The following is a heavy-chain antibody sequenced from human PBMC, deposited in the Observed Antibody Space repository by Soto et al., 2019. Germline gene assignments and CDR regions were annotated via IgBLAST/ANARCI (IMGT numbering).Heavy chain of an antibody. Sequence: VASVKVSCKASGYTFTGYYMHWVRQAPGQGLEWMGIINPSGGSTSYAQKFQGRVTMTRDTSTSTVYMELSSLRSEDTAVYYCAREYTMVRGVPLYYFDYWGQGTLVTVSS. D-gene: IGHD3-10*01. J-gene: IGHJ4*02. CDR3: AREYTMVRGVPLYYFDY. CDR1: GYTFTGYY. V-gene: IGHV1-46*01. CDR2: INPSGGST.